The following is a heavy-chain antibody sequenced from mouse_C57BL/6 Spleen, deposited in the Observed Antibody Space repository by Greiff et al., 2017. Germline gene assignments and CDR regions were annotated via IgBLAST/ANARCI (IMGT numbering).Heavy chain of an antibody. CDR3: ARLVVTTTGDYYAMDY. J-gene: IGHJ4*01. Sequence: EVQLQQSGPELVKPGASVKMSCKASGYTFTDYYMHWVKQSPGKSLEWIGYINPNNGGTSYNQKFKGKATLTVNKSSSTAYMELRSLTSEDSAFYYGARLVVTTTGDYYAMDYWGQGTSVTVSS. V-gene: IGHV1-22*01. CDR2: INPNNGGT. CDR1: GYTFTDYY. D-gene: IGHD2-2*01.